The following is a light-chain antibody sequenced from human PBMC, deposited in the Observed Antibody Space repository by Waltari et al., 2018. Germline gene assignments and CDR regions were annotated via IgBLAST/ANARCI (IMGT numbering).Light chain of an antibody. J-gene: IGLJ3*02. CDR1: TLGDKY. V-gene: IGLV3-1*01. CDR3: QTWDTTTTWV. Sequence: SLELTQPPSVSVSPGQTATITCFADTLGDKYVSWYQQRPGQSPVLVIYQDKKRPSGMPRRFSGSNSGNKATLTISGAQALDEGDYYCQTWDTTTTWVFGGGTKVTVL. CDR2: QDK.